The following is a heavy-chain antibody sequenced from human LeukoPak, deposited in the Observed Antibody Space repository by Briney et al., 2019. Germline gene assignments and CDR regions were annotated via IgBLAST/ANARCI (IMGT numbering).Heavy chain of an antibody. CDR3: AKTVGLVSAPLSYFAL. V-gene: IGHV3-23*01. CDR2: TSGPGGSS. CDR1: GFSFSSYA. J-gene: IGHJ4*02. Sequence: GGSLCLSCTASGFSFSSYAMSWVRQAPGKGREWVSATSGPGGSSDYAHSVKRRFTIYTDNSKNPLYLQMNSLRAQDTAISYSAKTVGLVSAPLSYFALWGQGTLVTV. D-gene: IGHD4-23*01.